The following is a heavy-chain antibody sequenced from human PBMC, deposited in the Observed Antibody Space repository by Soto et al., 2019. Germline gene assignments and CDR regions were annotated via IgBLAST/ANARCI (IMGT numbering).Heavy chain of an antibody. CDR3: AHREGSSPHLPTYYFDY. J-gene: IGHJ4*02. CDR2: IYWNDDK. CDR1: GFSLSTSGVG. D-gene: IGHD6-13*01. V-gene: IGHV2-5*01. Sequence: SGPTLVKPTQTLTLTCTFSGFSLSTSGVGVGWIRQPPGKALEWLALIYWNDDKRYSPSLKSRLTITKDTSKNQVVLTMTNMDPVDTATYYCAHREGSSPHLPTYYFDYWGQGTLVTVSS.